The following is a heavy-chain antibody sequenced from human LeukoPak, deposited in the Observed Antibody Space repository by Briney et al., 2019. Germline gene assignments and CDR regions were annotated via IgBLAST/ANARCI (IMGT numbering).Heavy chain of an antibody. V-gene: IGHV4-34*01. CDR3: ARHVVVVPAAQFDY. CDR2: INHSGST. CDR1: GGSFSGYY. J-gene: IGHJ4*02. Sequence: SETLSLTCAVYGGSFSGYYWSWIRQPPGKGLEWIGEINHSGSTNYNPSLESRVTISVDTSKNQFSLKLSSVTAADTAVYYCARHVVVVPAAQFDYWGQGTLVTVSS. D-gene: IGHD2-2*01.